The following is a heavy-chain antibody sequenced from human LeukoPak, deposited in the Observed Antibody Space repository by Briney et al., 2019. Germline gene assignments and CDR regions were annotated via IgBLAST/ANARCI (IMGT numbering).Heavy chain of an antibody. CDR2: IRYDGSNK. V-gene: IGHV3-30*02. Sequence: GGSLRLSCAASGFTFSSYGMHWVRQAPGKGLEWVAFIRYDGSNKYYADSVKGRFTISRDNSKNTLYLQMNSLRAEDTAVYYCARRAGAYSHPYDYWGQGTLVTVSS. CDR3: ARRAGAYSHPYDY. D-gene: IGHD4/OR15-4a*01. CDR1: GFTFSSYG. J-gene: IGHJ4*02.